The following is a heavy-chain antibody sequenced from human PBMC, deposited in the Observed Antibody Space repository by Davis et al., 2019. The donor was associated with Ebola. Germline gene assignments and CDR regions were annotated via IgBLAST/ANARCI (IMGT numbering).Heavy chain of an antibody. CDR2: SSAYTGNT. D-gene: IGHD1-26*01. J-gene: IGHJ3*02. V-gene: IGHV1-18*01. CDR3: ARTSIVGTTTTASDI. Sequence: AASVKVSCKASGYTFKNSAISWVRQAPGQGLEWMGWSSAYTGNTSYAQILQGRVTMTTDTSTGTAYMELRNLRSDDTSVSFCARTSIVGTTTTASDIWGQGTMVTVSS. CDR1: GYTFKNSA.